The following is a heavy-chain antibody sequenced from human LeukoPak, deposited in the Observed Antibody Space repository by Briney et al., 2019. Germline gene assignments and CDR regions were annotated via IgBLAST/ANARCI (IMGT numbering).Heavy chain of an antibody. Sequence: SETLSLTCSVSGGSVTSGGFYWGWLRQPPGKGPEWIATIYYTGSTYYNPSLKSRVTISVDTANHQFSLRITSVTATDTAVYHCARHSGSGSESRPFDPWGQGTLVTVSS. V-gene: IGHV4-39*01. J-gene: IGHJ5*02. CDR1: GGSVTSGGFY. CDR2: IYYTGST. CDR3: ARHSGSGSESRPFDP. D-gene: IGHD3-10*01.